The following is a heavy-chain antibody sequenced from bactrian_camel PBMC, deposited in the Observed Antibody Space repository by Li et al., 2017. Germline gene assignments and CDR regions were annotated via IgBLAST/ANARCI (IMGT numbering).Heavy chain of an antibody. Sequence: VQLVESGGGLVQPGGSLRLSCVGSGFTFSTYAMSWVRQAPGKGLEWVSLISSSGGSTLYADSVKGRFTISRDNAKNTINLELDSLKTEDTAMYYCTRDRGLAVPAGSFDYWAQGTQVTVS. CDR3: TRDRGLAVPAGSFDY. CDR2: ISSSGGST. V-gene: IGHV3S40*01. CDR1: GFTFSTYA. D-gene: IGHD6*01. J-gene: IGHJ6*01.